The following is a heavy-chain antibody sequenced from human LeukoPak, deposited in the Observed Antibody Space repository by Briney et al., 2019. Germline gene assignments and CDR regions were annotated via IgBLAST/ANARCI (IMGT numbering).Heavy chain of an antibody. CDR1: GFTFSSYS. J-gene: IGHJ4*02. V-gene: IGHV3-48*04. D-gene: IGHD1-26*01. CDR2: ISSSSSTI. Sequence: GGSLRLSCAASGFTFSSYSMNWVRQAPGKGLEWVSYISSSSSTIYYADSVKGRFTISRDNAKNPLYLQMNSLRAEDTAVYYCAREIVGATYRWGQGTLVTVSS. CDR3: AREIVGATYR.